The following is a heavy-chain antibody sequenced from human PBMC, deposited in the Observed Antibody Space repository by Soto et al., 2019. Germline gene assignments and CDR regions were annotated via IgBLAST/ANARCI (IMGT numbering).Heavy chain of an antibody. CDR2: IYYSGST. CDR1: GCSISSYY. Sequence: XETLSLTCTVSGCSISSYYWSWIRQPPGKGLEWIGYIYYSGSTNYNPSLKSRVTISVDTSKNQFSLKLSSVTAADTAVYYCARGHVDTAMVGAFDIWGQGTMVTVSS. J-gene: IGHJ3*02. D-gene: IGHD5-18*01. V-gene: IGHV4-59*01. CDR3: ARGHVDTAMVGAFDI.